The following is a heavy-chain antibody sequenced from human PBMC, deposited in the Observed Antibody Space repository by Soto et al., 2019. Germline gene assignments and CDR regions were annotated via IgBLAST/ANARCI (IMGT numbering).Heavy chain of an antibody. V-gene: IGHV1-18*01. CDR2: IRANTGNT. Sequence: ASGKVCCKAPGDSCIKNGSTWLRQAPGQGLEWMGWIRANTGNTNYAQRFQGRVMMTTDTSTTTAYMELRSLRSDDAAVYYCARVPTYYDSSGTNEENWFVPWG. J-gene: IGHJ5*02. D-gene: IGHD3-22*01. CDR3: ARVPTYYDSSGTNEENWFVP. CDR1: GDSCIKNG.